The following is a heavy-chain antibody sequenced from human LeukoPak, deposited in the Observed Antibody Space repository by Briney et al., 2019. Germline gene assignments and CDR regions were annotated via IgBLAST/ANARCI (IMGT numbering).Heavy chain of an antibody. V-gene: IGHV4-39*01. D-gene: IGHD2-21*02. CDR2: IYYSGST. Sequence: PSETLSLTCTVSDGSISSSRYYWAWIRQPPGKGLEWIGSIYYSGSTYYSPSLKSRGTISVDTSKSQVSLRLSSMTAADTAVCYCTRRALSGDEGIYWGQGTLVIVSS. CDR3: TRRALSGDEGIY. CDR1: DGSISSSRYY. J-gene: IGHJ4*02.